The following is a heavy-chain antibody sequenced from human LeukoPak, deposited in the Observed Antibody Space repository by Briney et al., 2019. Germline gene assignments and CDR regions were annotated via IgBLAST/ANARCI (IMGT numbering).Heavy chain of an antibody. CDR1: GCTFSSYS. D-gene: IGHD6-19*01. CDR3: ATKQWLAPPPDS. V-gene: IGHV3-74*01. CDR2: INTDGTVT. J-gene: IGHJ4*02. Sequence: GGSLRLSCAASGCTFSSYSMNWVRQAPGKGLESVSRINTDGTVTTYADSVKGRFTVSRDNADNTMFLQMNSVRDEDTAVYYCATKQWLAPPPDSWGQGTPVTVSS.